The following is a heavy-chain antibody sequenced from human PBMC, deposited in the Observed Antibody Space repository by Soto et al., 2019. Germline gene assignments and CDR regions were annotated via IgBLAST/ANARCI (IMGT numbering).Heavy chain of an antibody. D-gene: IGHD2-2*01. J-gene: IGHJ6*02. Sequence: GESLKISCEGSGDSFTIYCLSSVRQIPGKGLEWMGRIDPSDSYTNYSPSCQGHVTISADKSISTAYLQWSSLKASDTAMYYSARLGYCSSTSCPTVYYYGMDVWGQGTTVTVSS. V-gene: IGHV5-10-1*01. CDR2: IDPSDSYT. CDR1: GDSFTIYC. CDR3: ARLGYCSSTSCPTVYYYGMDV.